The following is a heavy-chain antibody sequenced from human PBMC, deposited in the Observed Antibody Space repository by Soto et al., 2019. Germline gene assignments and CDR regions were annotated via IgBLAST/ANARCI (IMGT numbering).Heavy chain of an antibody. CDR3: ARHAPGGPFDY. Sequence: QVQLQESGPGLVKPSETLSLTCTVSGGSINSYYWSWIRQPPGKGLEWIGYIFYSGNTNYNPSLNSRVTLSVDTSKNQFSLKLTSVTAADTAVYYCARHAPGGPFDYWGQGTLVIVSS. CDR2: IFYSGNT. CDR1: GGSINSYY. J-gene: IGHJ4*02. V-gene: IGHV4-59*08.